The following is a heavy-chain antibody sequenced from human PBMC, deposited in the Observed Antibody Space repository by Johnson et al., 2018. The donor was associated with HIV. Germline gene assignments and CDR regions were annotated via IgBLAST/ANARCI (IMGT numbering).Heavy chain of an antibody. V-gene: IGHV3-20*04. Sequence: VQLVESGGGVVRPGGSLRLSCAASGFTFDDYGMSWVRQAPGKGLEWVSGINWNGGSTGYADSVKGRFTISRDNSKNTLYLQMNSLRPEDTAVYYCARAPPYYGGYSVSDAFDIWGQGTMVTVSS. CDR1: GFTFDDYG. J-gene: IGHJ3*02. D-gene: IGHD3-22*01. CDR2: INWNGGST. CDR3: ARAPPYYGGYSVSDAFDI.